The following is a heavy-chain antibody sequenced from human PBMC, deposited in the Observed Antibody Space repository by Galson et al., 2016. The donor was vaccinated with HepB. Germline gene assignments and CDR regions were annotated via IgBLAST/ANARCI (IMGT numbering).Heavy chain of an antibody. D-gene: IGHD3-10*01. Sequence: SLRLSCAASGFIFSSYTMDWVRQAPGKRLEWVSAISGSGGGTYYADSVKGPFTISRNISKNTLYLQLNNSRAGDTAVYYCARGYASGTYFFNNWFDPWGQGTLVTVSS. CDR3: ARGYASGTYFFNNWFDP. V-gene: IGHV3-23*01. CDR1: GFIFSSYT. CDR2: ISGSGGGT. J-gene: IGHJ5*02.